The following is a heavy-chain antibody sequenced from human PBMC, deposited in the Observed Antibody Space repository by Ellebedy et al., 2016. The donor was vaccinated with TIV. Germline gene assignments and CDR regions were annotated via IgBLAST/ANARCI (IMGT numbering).Heavy chain of an antibody. Sequence: GESLKISCAASGFTFSSYAMHWVRQAPGKGLEWVAVISYDGSNKYYADSVKGRFTISRDNSKNTLYLQMNSLRAEDTAVYYCAREKADFTVVKGPDYWGQGTLVTVSS. CDR3: AREKADFTVVKGPDY. J-gene: IGHJ4*02. V-gene: IGHV3-30*01. D-gene: IGHD4-23*01. CDR1: GFTFSSYA. CDR2: ISYDGSNK.